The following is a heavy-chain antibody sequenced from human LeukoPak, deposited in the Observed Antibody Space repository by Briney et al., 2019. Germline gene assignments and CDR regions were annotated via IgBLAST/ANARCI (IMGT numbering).Heavy chain of an antibody. CDR1: GFTFSSYA. CDR2: ISGSGGST. Sequence: PGGALRLSCAACGFTFSSYAMSWVRQAPGKGLEWVSAISGSGGSTYYADSVKGRFTISRDNSKNTLYLQMNSLRAEDTAVYYCAKEIPGIAVAGRGNYFDYWGQGTLVTVSS. CDR3: AKEIPGIAVAGRGNYFDY. V-gene: IGHV3-23*01. D-gene: IGHD6-19*01. J-gene: IGHJ4*02.